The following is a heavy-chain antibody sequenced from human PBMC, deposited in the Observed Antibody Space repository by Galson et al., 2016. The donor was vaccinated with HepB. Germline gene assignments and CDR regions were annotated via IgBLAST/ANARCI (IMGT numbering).Heavy chain of an antibody. Sequence: SLRLSCAASGFNFDDYALHWVRQAPGKGLEWVASISWNSGNIGYAASVKGRFSISRDNAKKSLYLQMNSLRAEDTALYYCAKDPTQSVVVTHFDYWGQGTLVTVSS. V-gene: IGHV3-9*01. CDR2: ISWNSGNI. CDR3: AKDPTQSVVVTHFDY. CDR1: GFNFDDYA. D-gene: IGHD2-21*02. J-gene: IGHJ4*02.